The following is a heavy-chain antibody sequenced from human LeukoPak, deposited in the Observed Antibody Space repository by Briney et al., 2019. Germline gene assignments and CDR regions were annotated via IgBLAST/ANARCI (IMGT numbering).Heavy chain of an antibody. D-gene: IGHD6-13*01. CDR1: GGSFSGYY. V-gene: IGHV4-34*01. CDR3: AKSYSISWPRKNWLHP. Sequence: SETLSLTCAVYGGSFSGYYWSWIRQPPGKGLEWIGEINHSGSTNYNPSLKSRVTISVDTSKNQFSLKLSSVTAADTAVYYWAKSYSISWPRKNWLHPWRQGTLVTVSS. J-gene: IGHJ5*02. CDR2: INHSGST.